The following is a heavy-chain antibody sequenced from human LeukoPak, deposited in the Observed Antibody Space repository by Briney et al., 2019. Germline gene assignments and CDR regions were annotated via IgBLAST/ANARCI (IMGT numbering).Heavy chain of an antibody. D-gene: IGHD3-10*01. Sequence: GASVKVSCKASGYTFTGYYMHWVRQAPGQGLEWMGWINPNSGGTNYAQKFQGRVTMTRDTSISTAYMELSRLRSDDTAVYYCARAPITMVRGAMGYWGQGTLVTVSS. J-gene: IGHJ4*02. CDR1: GYTFTGYY. CDR2: INPNSGGT. CDR3: ARAPITMVRGAMGY. V-gene: IGHV1-2*02.